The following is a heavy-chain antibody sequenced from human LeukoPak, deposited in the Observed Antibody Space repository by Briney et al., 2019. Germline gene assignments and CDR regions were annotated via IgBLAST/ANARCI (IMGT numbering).Heavy chain of an antibody. CDR2: IYTSGST. V-gene: IGHV4-61*02. J-gene: IGHJ5*02. CDR1: GGSISSGDYY. Sequence: SETLSLTCTVSGGSISSGDYYWSWIRQPAGKGLEWIGRIYTSGSTNYNPSLESRVTVSIDTSKNQFPLKLSSVTAADTAVYYCARDLVTAPYNWFDPWGQGTLVTVSS. CDR3: ARDLVTAPYNWFDP. D-gene: IGHD2-21*02.